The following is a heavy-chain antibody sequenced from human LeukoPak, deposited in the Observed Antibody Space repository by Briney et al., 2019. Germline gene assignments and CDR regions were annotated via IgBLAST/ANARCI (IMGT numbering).Heavy chain of an antibody. CDR2: ISSSSSYK. J-gene: IGHJ4*02. CDR1: GFTFSSYS. Sequence: PGGSLRLSCAASGFTFSSYSMNWVRQAPGKGLEWVSSISSSSSYKYYADSVKGRFTISRDNAKNSLYLQMNSLRAEHTAVYYCRMDLLEWLATPTLTNWGKGTLVTVS. CDR3: RMDLLEWLATPTLTN. D-gene: IGHD6-19*01. V-gene: IGHV3-21*01.